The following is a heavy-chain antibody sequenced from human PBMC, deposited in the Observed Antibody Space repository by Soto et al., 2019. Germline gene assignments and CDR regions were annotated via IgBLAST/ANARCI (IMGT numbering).Heavy chain of an antibody. V-gene: IGHV6-1*01. CDR2: TYYRSKWYN. D-gene: IGHD3-9*01. J-gene: IGHJ6*02. CDR1: GDSVSSNSAA. CDR3: ARYLTGPPLYYYGMDV. Sequence: PSQTLSLTCSISGDSVSSNSAAWNWIRQSPSRGLEWLGRTYYRSKWYNDYAVSVKSRITINPDTSKNQFSLQLNSVTPEDTAVYYCARYLTGPPLYYYGMDVWGQGTTVTVSS.